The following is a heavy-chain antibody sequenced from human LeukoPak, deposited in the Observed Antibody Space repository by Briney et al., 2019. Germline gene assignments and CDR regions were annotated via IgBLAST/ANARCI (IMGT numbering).Heavy chain of an antibody. Sequence: PSETLSLTCIVSGGSISSYYWSWIRQPPGKGLEGIGSIFYSGSTYYNPSLKSRVTISVDTSKNQFSLKLSSVTAADTAVYYCARHSSMTTVTFDYWGQGTLVTVSS. V-gene: IGHV4-59*05. CDR1: GGSISSYY. J-gene: IGHJ4*02. D-gene: IGHD4-17*01. CDR3: ARHSSMTTVTFDY. CDR2: IFYSGST.